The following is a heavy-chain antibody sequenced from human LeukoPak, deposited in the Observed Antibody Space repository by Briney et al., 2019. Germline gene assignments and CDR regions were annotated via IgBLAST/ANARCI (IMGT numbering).Heavy chain of an antibody. CDR2: ISAYNVNT. Sequence: ASVKVSCKASGYTFTGYYAHWVRQAPGQGLEWMGWISAYNVNTNYAQKLQGRVTMTTDTSTSTAYMELRSLRSDDTAVYFCARVLAVAGSNWFDPWGQGTLVTVSS. CDR1: GYTFTGYY. J-gene: IGHJ5*02. V-gene: IGHV1-18*04. D-gene: IGHD6-19*01. CDR3: ARVLAVAGSNWFDP.